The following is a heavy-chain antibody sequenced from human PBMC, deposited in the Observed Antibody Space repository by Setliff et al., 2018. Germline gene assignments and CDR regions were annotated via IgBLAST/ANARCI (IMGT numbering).Heavy chain of an antibody. V-gene: IGHV3-23*01. CDR3: TTSPISSGWHSNFDYNMDV. CDR1: RFTFSNYA. J-gene: IGHJ6*02. Sequence: PGGSLRLSCAASRFTFSNYAMSWVRQAPGKGLEWVSAISASGRTTYSADSVKGRFTVSRDDSISTLYLQMNSLKTEDTAVYYCTTSPISSGWHSNFDYNMDVWGQGTTVTVSS. CDR2: ISASGRTT. D-gene: IGHD6-19*01.